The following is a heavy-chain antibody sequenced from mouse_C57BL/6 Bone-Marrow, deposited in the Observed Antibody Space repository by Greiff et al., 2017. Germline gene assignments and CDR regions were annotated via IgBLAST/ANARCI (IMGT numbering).Heavy chain of an antibody. CDR1: GFTFSSYA. J-gene: IGHJ2*01. D-gene: IGHD1-1*01. Sequence: EVQLVESGGGLVKPGGSLKLSCAASGFTFSSYAMSWVRQTPEKRLEWVATISDGGSYTYYPDNVKGRFTISRDNAKNNLYLQMSHLKSEDTAMYYCARSYYYGSSSLDYWGQGTTLTVSS. V-gene: IGHV5-4*01. CDR2: ISDGGSYT. CDR3: ARSYYYGSSSLDY.